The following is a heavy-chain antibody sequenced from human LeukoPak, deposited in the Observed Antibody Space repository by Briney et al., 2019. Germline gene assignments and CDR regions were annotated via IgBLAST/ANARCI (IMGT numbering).Heavy chain of an antibody. Sequence: GGTLRLSCAASGFTFSAYGMRWVRQAPRRGVEWVAALSNGAKTNAYADAVKGRFTISRDNSRNTLFVQMNSLRPEDTAVYYCAKELGGYDAFDIWGQGTMVTVSS. D-gene: IGHD3-22*01. CDR1: GFTFSAYG. CDR2: LSNGAKTN. J-gene: IGHJ3*02. V-gene: IGHV3-30*18. CDR3: AKELGGYDAFDI.